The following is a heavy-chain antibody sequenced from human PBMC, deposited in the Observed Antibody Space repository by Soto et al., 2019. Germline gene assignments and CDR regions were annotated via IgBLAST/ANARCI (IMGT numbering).Heavy chain of an antibody. CDR1: GDSISRYS. CDR3: AREGNLGRWIQPHAS. CDR2: IHYNGNT. V-gene: IGHV4-59*01. Sequence: SETLSLTCTVSGDSISRYSWSWIRQPPGKGLEWIGNIHYNGNTKYSPSLKSRVTMSVDTSKNHFSLKLISVTTADTAVYFCAREGNLGRWIQPHASWAQGTLVTVSS. D-gene: IGHD2-2*01. J-gene: IGHJ5*02.